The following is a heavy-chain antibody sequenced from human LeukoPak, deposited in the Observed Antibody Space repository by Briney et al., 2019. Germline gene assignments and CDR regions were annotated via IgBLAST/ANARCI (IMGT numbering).Heavy chain of an antibody. Sequence: KPSETLSLTCTVSGGSISSYYWSWIRQPPGKGLEWIGYIYYSGSTNYNPSLKSRVTISVDASKNQFSLKLSSVTAADTAVYYCARPSFGAWDLWGQGTLVTVSS. D-gene: IGHD1-26*01. CDR3: ARPSFGAWDL. CDR2: IYYSGST. CDR1: GGSISSYY. J-gene: IGHJ4*02. V-gene: IGHV4-59*01.